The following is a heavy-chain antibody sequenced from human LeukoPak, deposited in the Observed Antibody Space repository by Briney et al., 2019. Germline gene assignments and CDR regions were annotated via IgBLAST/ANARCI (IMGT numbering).Heavy chain of an antibody. D-gene: IGHD2-2*01. V-gene: IGHV6-1*01. J-gene: IGHJ5*02. CDR3: ARRLTQYDCFDP. CDR2: TYYRSTWYN. Sequence: SQTLSLTCAISGDSVSSNSVTWNWIRQSPSRGLEWLGRTYYRSTWYNDYAVSVRGRITVNPDTSKNQFSLHLNSVTPEDTAVYYCARRLTQYDCFDPWGQGILVTISS. CDR1: GDSVSSNSVT.